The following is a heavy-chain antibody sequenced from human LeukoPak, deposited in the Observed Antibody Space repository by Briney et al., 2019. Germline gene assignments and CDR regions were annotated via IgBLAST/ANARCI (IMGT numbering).Heavy chain of an antibody. Sequence: SETLSLTCTVSGGSISSYYWSWIRQPPGKGLEWIGYIYYSGSTNYNPSLKSRVTISVDTSKNQFSLRLSSVTAADTAVYYCARSTGSTMFIDYWGQGTLVTVSS. CDR1: GGSISSYY. D-gene: IGHD3-10*02. CDR2: IYYSGST. J-gene: IGHJ4*02. V-gene: IGHV4-59*01. CDR3: ARSTGSTMFIDY.